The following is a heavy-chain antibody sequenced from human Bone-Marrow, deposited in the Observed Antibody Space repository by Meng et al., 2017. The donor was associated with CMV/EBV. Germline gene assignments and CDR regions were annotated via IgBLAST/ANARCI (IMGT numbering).Heavy chain of an antibody. CDR3: ASSGYSGYDWYFDY. CDR1: GGSTSSYY. J-gene: IGHJ4*02. V-gene: IGHV4-59*01. D-gene: IGHD5-12*01. CDR2: IYYSGST. Sequence: SETLSLTCTVSGGSTSSYYWSWIRQPPGKGLEWIGYIYYSGSTNYNPSLKSRVTISVDTSKNQFSLKLSSVTAADTAVYYCASSGYSGYDWYFDYWGQGTLVTVSS.